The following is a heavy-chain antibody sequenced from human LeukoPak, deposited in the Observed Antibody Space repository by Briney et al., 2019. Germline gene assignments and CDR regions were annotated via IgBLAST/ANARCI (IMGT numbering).Heavy chain of an antibody. V-gene: IGHV4-59*01. J-gene: IGHJ4*02. Sequence: SETLSLTCTVSGGSISSYYWSWNRQPPGKGLEWFGYTYYSGSTNYNPSLKSRVTISVDTSKNQFSLKLSSVTAADTAVYYCARVYYDFWSGLSHFDYWGQGTLVTVSS. CDR3: ARVYYDFWSGLSHFDY. CDR2: TYYSGST. D-gene: IGHD3-3*01. CDR1: GGSISSYY.